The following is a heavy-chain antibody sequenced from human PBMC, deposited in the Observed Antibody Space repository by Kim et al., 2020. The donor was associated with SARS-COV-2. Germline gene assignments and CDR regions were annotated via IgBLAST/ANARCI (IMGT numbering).Heavy chain of an antibody. D-gene: IGHD6-19*01. CDR2: ISGGGGST. Sequence: GGSLRLSCVASGFTFSSYAMSWVRQAPGKGLEWVSVISGGGGSTYHADSVKGRFTISRDNSKNTLYLQMNSLRAEDTAVYYCAKGPSGWPIYYFAAWGQGTMVTVSS. J-gene: IGHJ4*02. V-gene: IGHV3-23*01. CDR3: AKGPSGWPIYYFAA. CDR1: GFTFSSYA.